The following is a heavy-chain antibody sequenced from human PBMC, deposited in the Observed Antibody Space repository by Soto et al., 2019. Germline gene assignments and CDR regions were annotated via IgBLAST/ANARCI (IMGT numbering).Heavy chain of an antibody. CDR1: GFSLSTREVS. CDR2: IYWNDDK. Sequence: QITLKESGPTLVKPTETLTLTCTFSGFSLSTREVSVGWIRQAPGEALEWLALIYWNDDKRYSPSLKSRLTVTKDTSEDQVVLTMTNVDPADTATYYCAHREDSFDVWGQGITVIVSS. CDR3: AHREDSFDV. J-gene: IGHJ3*01. V-gene: IGHV2-5*01.